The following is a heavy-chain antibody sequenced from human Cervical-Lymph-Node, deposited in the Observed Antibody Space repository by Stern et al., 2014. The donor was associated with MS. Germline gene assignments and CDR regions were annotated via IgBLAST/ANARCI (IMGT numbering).Heavy chain of an antibody. CDR1: GYTFTGYY. CDR2: INPNSGGT. J-gene: IGHJ6*02. V-gene: IGHV1-2*04. D-gene: IGHD2-15*01. CDR3: ARDYCSGGSCYSGMDV. Sequence: VQLVESGAEVKKPGASVKVSCKASGYTFTGYYMHWVRQAPGQGLEWMGWINPNSGGTNYAQKFQGWVTMTRDTSISTAYMELSRLRSDDTAVYYCARDYCSGGSCYSGMDVWGQGTTVTVSS.